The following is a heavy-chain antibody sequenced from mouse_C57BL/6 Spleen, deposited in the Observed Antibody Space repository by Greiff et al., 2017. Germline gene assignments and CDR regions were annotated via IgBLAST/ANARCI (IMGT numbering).Heavy chain of an antibody. CDR2: INPGSGGT. V-gene: IGHV1-54*01. J-gene: IGHJ4*01. CDR3: ARSDGYLLYYYAMDY. Sequence: VQLQQSGAELVRPGTSVKVSCKASGYAFTNYLIEWVKQRPGQGLEWIGVINPGSGGTKYNEKFKGKATLTADKSSSTAYMQLSSLTSEDSAVYFCARSDGYLLYYYAMDYWGQGTSVTVSS. D-gene: IGHD2-3*01. CDR1: GYAFTNYL.